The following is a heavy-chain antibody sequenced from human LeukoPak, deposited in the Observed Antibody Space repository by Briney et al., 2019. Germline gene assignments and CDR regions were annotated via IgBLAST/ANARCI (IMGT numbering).Heavy chain of an antibody. CDR3: ARDAYSSPMDV. V-gene: IGHV4-34*01. CDR1: GGSFSGYY. Sequence: SETLSLTCAVYGGSFSGYYWSWIRQPPGKRLEWIGEINHSGSTNYNPSLKSRVTISVDTSKNQFSLKLSSVTAADTAVYYCARDAYSSPMDVWGKGTTVTVSS. D-gene: IGHD5-18*01. J-gene: IGHJ6*03. CDR2: INHSGST.